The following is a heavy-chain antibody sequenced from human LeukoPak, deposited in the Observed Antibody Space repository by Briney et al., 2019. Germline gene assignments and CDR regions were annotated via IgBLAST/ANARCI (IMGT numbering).Heavy chain of an antibody. Sequence: GESLKISCKGSGYSFPNYWIAWVRQMPGKGLEWMGIIYPGDSDIKYSPSFQGQVTISADKSISTAYLQWSSLKASDTAMYYCARPRGYSSGYSDYWGQGTLVTVSS. CDR2: IYPGDSDI. V-gene: IGHV5-51*01. D-gene: IGHD5-18*01. CDR3: ARPRGYSSGYSDY. J-gene: IGHJ4*02. CDR1: GYSFPNYW.